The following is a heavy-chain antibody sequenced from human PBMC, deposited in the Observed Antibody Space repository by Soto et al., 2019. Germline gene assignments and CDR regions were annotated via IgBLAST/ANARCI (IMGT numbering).Heavy chain of an antibody. D-gene: IGHD3-3*01. CDR3: ARGRSGIKIFGVVNLFDY. J-gene: IGHJ4*02. CDR2: MNPNSGNT. V-gene: IGHV1-8*01. Sequence: ASVEVSCKASGYTFTSYDINWVRQATGQGLEWMGWMNPNSGNTGYAQKFQGRVTMTRNTSISTAYMELSSLRSEDTAVYYCARGRSGIKIFGVVNLFDYWGQGTLVTVSS. CDR1: GYTFTSYD.